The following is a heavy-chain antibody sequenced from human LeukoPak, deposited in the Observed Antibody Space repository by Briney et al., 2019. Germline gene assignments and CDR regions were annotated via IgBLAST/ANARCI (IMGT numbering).Heavy chain of an antibody. Sequence: ASVKVSCKASGYTFTSYDINWVRQATGQGLEWMGWMNPNSGNTGYAQKFQGRVTMTRNTSISTAYMGLSSLRSEDTAVYYCARGSTIRIPRHRYCSSTSCSKAHHYYYYGMDVWGQGTTVTVSS. J-gene: IGHJ6*02. CDR1: GYTFTSYD. CDR2: MNPNSGNT. D-gene: IGHD2-2*01. V-gene: IGHV1-8*01. CDR3: ARGSTIRIPRHRYCSSTSCSKAHHYYYYGMDV.